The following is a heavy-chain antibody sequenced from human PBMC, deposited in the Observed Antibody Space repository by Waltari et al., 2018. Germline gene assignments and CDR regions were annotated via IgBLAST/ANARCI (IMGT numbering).Heavy chain of an antibody. V-gene: IGHV3-7*01. J-gene: IGHJ4*02. D-gene: IGHD6-13*01. CDR3: LKAAAGDY. Sequence: EVRLLGSGGGLVKPGGSCGLSCAASGLPLSSYGWSWVRQAPGKGLEWVANIKQDGSEKYYVDSVKGRFTISRDNAKNSLYLQMNSLRAEDTAVYYCLKAAAGDYWGQGTLVTVSS. CDR1: GLPLSSYG. CDR2: IKQDGSEK.